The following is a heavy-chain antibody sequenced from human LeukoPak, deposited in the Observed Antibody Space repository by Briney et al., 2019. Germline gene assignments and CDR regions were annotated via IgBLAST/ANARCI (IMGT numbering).Heavy chain of an antibody. J-gene: IGHJ6*02. D-gene: IGHD3-10*01. CDR2: INHSGST. V-gene: IGHV4-34*01. CDR3: ARGRGRYYGSGSYKYYGMDV. CDR1: GGSFSGYY. Sequence: SETLSLTCAVYGGSFSGYYWSRIRQPPGKGLEWIGEINHSGSTNYNPSLKSRVTISVDTSKNQFSLKLSSVTAADTAVYYCARGRGRYYGSGSYKYYGMDVWGQGTTVTVSS.